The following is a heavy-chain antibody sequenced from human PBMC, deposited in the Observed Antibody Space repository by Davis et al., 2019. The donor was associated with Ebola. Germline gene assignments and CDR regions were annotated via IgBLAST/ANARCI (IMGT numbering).Heavy chain of an antibody. V-gene: IGHV5-51*01. CDR2: IYPRDSDT. CDR1: GFTFTNYW. J-gene: IGHJ4*02. Sequence: GESLKISCKDFGFTFTNYWIAWVRQMPGKGLECMGVIYPRDSDTRYSPSFQGQVTISADKSINTAYLQWITLTASDTAIYYCASRNWCSDGSCQFSGYSEYWGQGTLVTVSS. D-gene: IGHD2-15*01. CDR3: ASRNWCSDGSCQFSGYSEY.